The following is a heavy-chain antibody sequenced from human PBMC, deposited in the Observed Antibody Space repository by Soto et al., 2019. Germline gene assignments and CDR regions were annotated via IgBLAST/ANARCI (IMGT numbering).Heavy chain of an antibody. CDR2: ISGYNGDT. J-gene: IGHJ6*02. D-gene: IGHD2-8*01. Sequence: EASVKVSCKASGYSFTTYGIGWVRQAPGQGLEWMGWISGYNGDTNNAQKFQDRVTMTIDRSTTTAYLELRSLTSDDTAVYYCAKNGHPPYYYYGMDVWGQGTTVTVSS. CDR3: AKNGHPPYYYYGMDV. CDR1: GYSFTTYG. V-gene: IGHV1-18*01.